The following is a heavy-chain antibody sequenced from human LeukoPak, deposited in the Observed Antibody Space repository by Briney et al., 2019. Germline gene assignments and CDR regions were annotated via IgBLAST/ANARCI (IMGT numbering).Heavy chain of an antibody. CDR2: FDPEDGET. Sequence: ASVKVSCKVSGYTLTELSMHWVRQAPGKGVEGMGGFDPEDGETIYAQKFQGRVTMTEDTSTDTAYMELSSLRSEDTAVYYCATDRVAAAGTAGEMVYWGQGTLVTVSS. D-gene: IGHD6-13*01. V-gene: IGHV1-24*01. CDR1: GYTLTELS. CDR3: ATDRVAAAGTAGEMVY. J-gene: IGHJ4*02.